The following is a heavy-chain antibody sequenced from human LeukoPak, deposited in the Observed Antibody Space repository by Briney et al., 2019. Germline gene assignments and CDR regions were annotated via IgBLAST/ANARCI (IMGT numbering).Heavy chain of an antibody. CDR3: TKGTYESSGYAFDY. V-gene: IGHV3-9*01. Sequence: SLRLSCAASGFTFDDYAMHWVRQAPGKGLEWVSGISWNSGSIGYADSVKGRFTISRDNAKNSLYLQMNSLRAEDTALYYWTKGTYESSGYAFDYWGQGTLVTVSS. D-gene: IGHD3-22*01. CDR2: ISWNSGSI. J-gene: IGHJ4*02. CDR1: GFTFDDYA.